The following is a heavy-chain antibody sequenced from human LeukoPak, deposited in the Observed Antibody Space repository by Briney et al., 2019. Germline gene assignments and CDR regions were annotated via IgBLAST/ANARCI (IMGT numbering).Heavy chain of an antibody. V-gene: IGHV3-30*02. J-gene: IGHJ6*03. CDR1: GFTFSSYG. D-gene: IGHD5-12*01. CDR3: AKEARGYSGYDYSAMDV. Sequence: GGSLRLSCAASGFTFSSYGMHWVRQAPGKGLEWVAFIRYNGSNKYYADSVKGRFTISRDNSKNTLYLQMNSLRAEDTAVYYCAKEARGYSGYDYSAMDVWGKGTTVTISS. CDR2: IRYNGSNK.